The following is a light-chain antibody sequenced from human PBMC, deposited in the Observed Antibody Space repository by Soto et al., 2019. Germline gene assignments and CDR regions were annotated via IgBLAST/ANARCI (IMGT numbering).Light chain of an antibody. CDR2: GAS. CDR3: QHYGSSPYT. Sequence: IVLTQSPGTLSLSPGERATLSCRASQSVSSGYLAWYQQRPGQAPRLLIYGASSRTTGIPHRFSGSGSGTDFTLTISRLEPEDFAVYYCQHYGSSPYTFGQGTKLEIK. V-gene: IGKV3-20*01. CDR1: QSVSSGY. J-gene: IGKJ2*01.